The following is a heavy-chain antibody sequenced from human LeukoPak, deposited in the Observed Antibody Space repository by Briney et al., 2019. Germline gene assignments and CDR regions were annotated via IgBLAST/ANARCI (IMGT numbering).Heavy chain of an antibody. J-gene: IGHJ4*02. Sequence: SETLSLTCTDSGGSISSYYWSWIRQRPGERLERSGYIYYSGSTNYNPSLKSRVTISAETSKKRFSLNLSSVTAADTAVYYCARVGRGRHIDYWGQGTLVTVSS. CDR2: IYYSGST. CDR3: ARVGRGRHIDY. CDR1: GGSISSYY. D-gene: IGHD3-10*01. V-gene: IGHV4-59*01.